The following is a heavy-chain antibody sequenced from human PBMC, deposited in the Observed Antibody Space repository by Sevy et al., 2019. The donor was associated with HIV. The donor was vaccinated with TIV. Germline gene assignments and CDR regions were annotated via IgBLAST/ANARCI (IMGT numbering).Heavy chain of an antibody. D-gene: IGHD6-19*01. J-gene: IGHJ6*02. V-gene: IGHV3-21*01. CDR2: TSSSSSYI. CDR1: GFTFSSYS. Sequence: GGSLRLSCAASGFTFSSYSMNWVRQAPGKGLEWVSSTSSSSSYIYYADSVKGRFTISRDNAKNSLYLQMNSLRAEDTAVYYCARDRTIAVAGMDVWGQGTTVTVSS. CDR3: ARDRTIAVAGMDV.